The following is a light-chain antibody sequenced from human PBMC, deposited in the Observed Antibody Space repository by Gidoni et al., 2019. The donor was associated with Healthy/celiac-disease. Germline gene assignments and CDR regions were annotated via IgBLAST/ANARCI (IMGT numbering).Light chain of an antibody. V-gene: IGLV2-14*01. CDR3: SSYTSSSTLYYV. CDR1: SSDVGGYNY. Sequence: QSALTQPASVSGSPGQSITISCTGTSSDVGGYNYVSWYQQHPGKAPKLMIYDVSNRPSGVSNRFSGSKSGNTASLTISGLQAEDEADYYCSSYTSSSTLYYVFGTGTKVXVX. CDR2: DVS. J-gene: IGLJ1*01.